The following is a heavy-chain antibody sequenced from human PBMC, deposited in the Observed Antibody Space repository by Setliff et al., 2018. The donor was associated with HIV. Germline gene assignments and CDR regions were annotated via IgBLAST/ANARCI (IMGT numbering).Heavy chain of an antibody. V-gene: IGHV3-7*01. Sequence: GGSLRLSCVDNGFTFKSYGMHWVRQAPGKGLEWVANVNQDGSEINYVDSVKGRFTISRDNAKNSLYLHMNSLRVEDTGVYYCARKDGGERQYYYYHYYMDVWGKGTTVTVSS. CDR3: ARKDGGERQYYYYHYYMDV. CDR1: GFTFKSYG. CDR2: VNQDGSEI. D-gene: IGHD3-16*01. J-gene: IGHJ6*03.